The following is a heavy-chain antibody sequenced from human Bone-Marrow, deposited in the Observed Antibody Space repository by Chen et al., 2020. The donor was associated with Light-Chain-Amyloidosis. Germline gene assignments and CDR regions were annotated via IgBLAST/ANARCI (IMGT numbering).Heavy chain of an antibody. J-gene: IGHJ3*02. CDR1: GGSISSSSYY. V-gene: IGHV4-39*07. D-gene: IGHD6-19*01. Sequence: QLQLQESGPGLVKPSETLSLTCTVSGGSISSSSYYWGWIRQPPGKGLEWIGSIDYSGSTYYNPSLKSRVTISVDTSKNQFSLKLSSVTAADTAVYYCARDGIEGQWLPPDIWGQGTMVTVSS. CDR3: ARDGIEGQWLPPDI. CDR2: IDYSGST.